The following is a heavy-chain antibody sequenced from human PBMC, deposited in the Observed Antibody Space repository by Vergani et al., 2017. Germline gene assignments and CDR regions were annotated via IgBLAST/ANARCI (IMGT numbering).Heavy chain of an antibody. V-gene: IGHV3-7*01. CDR3: ARISGGSAPYLHY. Sequence: EVQLLESGGRLVQPGGSLRLSCAASGFTFGDYYMAWIRLAPGKGLDWVASIKRDGTETFYVDSVKGRFTISRDNAKTTLYLQMNSLRDEDRGVYYCARISGGSAPYLHYWGQGTLVTVAS. CDR1: GFTFGDYY. CDR2: IKRDGTET. J-gene: IGHJ1*01. D-gene: IGHD2-15*01.